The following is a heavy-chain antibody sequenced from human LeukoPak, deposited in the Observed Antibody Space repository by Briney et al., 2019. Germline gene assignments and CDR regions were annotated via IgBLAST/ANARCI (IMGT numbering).Heavy chain of an antibody. D-gene: IGHD2-2*01. CDR2: ISGSGGTT. Sequence: GGSLRLSCAASGFAFSIYAMTWVRQAPGKGLEWVSAISGSGGTTYYADSVKGRFTISRDNSKNSLYLQMNSLRAEDTAVYYCANMCPSTSYPPQDYWGQGTLVTVSS. J-gene: IGHJ4*02. CDR3: ANMCPSTSYPPQDY. CDR1: GFAFSIYA. V-gene: IGHV3-23*01.